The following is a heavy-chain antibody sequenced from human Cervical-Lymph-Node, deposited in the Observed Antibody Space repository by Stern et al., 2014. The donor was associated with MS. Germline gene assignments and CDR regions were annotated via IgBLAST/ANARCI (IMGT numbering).Heavy chain of an antibody. CDR2: IYWDDQK. CDR3: AHRTAGPFDY. Sequence: SGPALVKPTQTLTLTCTFSGFSLSTSGLGVCWIRQPPGESLEWLAYIYWDDQKRYSPSLKSRLTITKDTSKNQVVLTLTNVDPVDTATYYCAHRTAGPFDYWGQGTLVTVSS. V-gene: IGHV2-5*02. J-gene: IGHJ4*02. CDR1: GFSLSTSGLG.